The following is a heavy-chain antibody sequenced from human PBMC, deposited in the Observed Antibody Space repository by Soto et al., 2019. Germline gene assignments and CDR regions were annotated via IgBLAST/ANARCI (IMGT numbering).Heavy chain of an antibody. CDR3: ARETGQYSSGWVKFGY. CDR1: GFTFSSYG. CDR2: IWYDGSNK. J-gene: IGHJ4*02. V-gene: IGHV3-33*01. Sequence: GGSLRLSCAASGFTFSSYGMHWVRQAPGKGLEWVAVIWYDGSNKYYADSVKGRFTISRDNSKNTLYLQMNSLRAEDTAVYYCARETGQYSSGWVKFGYWGQGTLVTVS. D-gene: IGHD6-19*01.